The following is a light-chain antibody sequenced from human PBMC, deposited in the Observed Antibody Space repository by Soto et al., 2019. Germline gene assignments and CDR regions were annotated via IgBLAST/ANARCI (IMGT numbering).Light chain of an antibody. J-gene: IGKJ1*01. V-gene: IGKV3-20*01. CDR2: GAS. CDR3: QQYGSSRT. Sequence: EIVWTQSPGTLSLSPGERATLSCRASQSVSSSCLAWYQQKPGQAPRLRIYGASSRATGIPDRFSGSGSGTDFTLTISRLEPEDFAVYYCQQYGSSRTFGQGTKVDIK. CDR1: QSVSSSC.